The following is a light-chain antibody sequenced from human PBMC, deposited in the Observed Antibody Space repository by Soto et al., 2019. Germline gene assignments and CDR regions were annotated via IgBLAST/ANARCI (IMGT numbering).Light chain of an antibody. CDR1: SSNIGSNT. V-gene: IGLV1-44*01. CDR3: AAWGDSLNGPV. CDR2: SNN. J-gene: IGLJ2*01. Sequence: QSVLTQPPSESGTLGQRVTISCSGSSSNIGSNTVNWYQQLPGTAPKLLIYSNNQRTSGGPDRFSGSKSGTSASLAISGLQSEDEADYYCAAWGDSLNGPVYGGGTQLTV.